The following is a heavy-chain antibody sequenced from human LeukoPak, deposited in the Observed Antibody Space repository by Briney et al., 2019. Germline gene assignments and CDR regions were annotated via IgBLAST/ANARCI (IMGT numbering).Heavy chain of an antibody. CDR3: ARVPSTYCTNGVCQTKQQLARNYYFDY. CDR1: GGSFSGYY. J-gene: IGHJ4*02. V-gene: IGHV4-34*01. Sequence: SETLSLTCAVYGGSFSGYYWSWIRQPPGKGLEWSWEINHSGSTNYNPSLKSRVTISVDTSKNQFSLKLSSVTAAHTAVYYCARVPSTYCTNGVCQTKQQLARNYYFDYWGQGTLVTVSS. D-gene: IGHD2-8*01. CDR2: INHSGST.